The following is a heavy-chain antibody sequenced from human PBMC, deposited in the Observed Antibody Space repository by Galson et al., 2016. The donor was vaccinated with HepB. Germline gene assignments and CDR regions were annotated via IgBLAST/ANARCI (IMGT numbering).Heavy chain of an antibody. CDR3: ANSYCTGTACYRWHF. D-gene: IGHD1-1*01. Sequence: SLRLSCAASGFTFSSYAMSWVRQSPGKGLEWVSSISNSGGTTHYADSVQRRFTISRDNSKNTLYPQMNRLTAADAALYYCANSYCTGTACYRWHFRGQGTLVTVSP. V-gene: IGHV3-23*01. CDR1: GFTFSSYA. CDR2: ISNSGGTT. J-gene: IGHJ1*01.